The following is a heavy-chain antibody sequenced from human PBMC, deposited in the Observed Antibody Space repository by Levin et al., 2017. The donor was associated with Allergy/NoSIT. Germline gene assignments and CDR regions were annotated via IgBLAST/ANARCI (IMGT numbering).Heavy chain of an antibody. V-gene: IGHV3-21*01. CDR2: ISSSGTYI. J-gene: IGHJ6*02. CDR3: ARLRGHYGMDV. CDR1: GFTFSTYN. Sequence: GESLKISCAASGFTFSTYNMNWVRQAPGKGLEWVSSISSSGTYIYYADSLKGRFTISRDNAKNSLYLQMNSLRAEDTAVYYCARLRGHYGMDVWGQGTTVTVSS.